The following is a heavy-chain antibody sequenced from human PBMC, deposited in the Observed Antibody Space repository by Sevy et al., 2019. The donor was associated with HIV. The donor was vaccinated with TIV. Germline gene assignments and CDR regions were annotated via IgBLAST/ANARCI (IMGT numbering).Heavy chain of an antibody. D-gene: IGHD3-22*01. J-gene: IGHJ4*02. V-gene: IGHV3-30*03. CDR2: ISYDGSNK. CDR1: GFTFSSYG. Sequence: GGSLRLSCAASGFTFSSYGMHWVRQAPGKGLEWVAVISYDGSNKYYADSVKGRFTISRDNSKNTLYLQMNSLRAEDTAVYYCATDLDSSGYYYCDYWGQGTLVTVSS. CDR3: ATDLDSSGYYYCDY.